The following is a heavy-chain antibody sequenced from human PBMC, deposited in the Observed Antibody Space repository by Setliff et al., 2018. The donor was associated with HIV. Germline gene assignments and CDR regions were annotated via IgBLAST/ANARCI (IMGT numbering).Heavy chain of an antibody. J-gene: IGHJ6*02. CDR3: ARNFGLSPSGKYYYYYGMDI. Sequence: ASVKVSCKASGYGFTSYGITWARQAPGQGLEWMGWISAYNGDTNSAQKLQGRVTMTTDTSTNTAYMELRGLRSDDTAVYYCARNFGLSPSGKYYYYYGMDIWGQGTTVTVSS. CDR1: GYGFTSYG. D-gene: IGHD3-10*01. CDR2: ISAYNGDT. V-gene: IGHV1-18*01.